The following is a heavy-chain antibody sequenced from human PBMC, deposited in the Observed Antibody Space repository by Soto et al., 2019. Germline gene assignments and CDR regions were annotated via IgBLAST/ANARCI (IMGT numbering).Heavy chain of an antibody. Sequence: GGSLRLSCAASGFTFDDYTMHWVRQAPGKGLEWVSLISWDGGSTYYADSVKGRFTISRDNSKNSLYLQMNSLRTEDTALYYCAKGADNYYDSSGYPQGIWIRYYYYGMDVWGQGTTVTVSS. J-gene: IGHJ6*02. CDR1: GFTFDDYT. CDR2: ISWDGGST. V-gene: IGHV3-43*01. D-gene: IGHD3-22*01. CDR3: AKGADNYYDSSGYPQGIWIRYYYYGMDV.